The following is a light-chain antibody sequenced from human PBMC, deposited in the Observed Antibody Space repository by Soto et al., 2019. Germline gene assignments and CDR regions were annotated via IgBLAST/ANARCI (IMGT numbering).Light chain of an antibody. CDR2: GSS. Sequence: EIVLKQSPGTLSLSPGERATLSCRASQSVSSSYLAWYQQKPGQAPRLLIYGSSSRATGIPDRFSGSGSGTDFTRTISRLEPEYFAVYYCQQHGSSPLTFGGGTKVEIK. CDR1: QSVSSSY. V-gene: IGKV3-20*01. CDR3: QQHGSSPLT. J-gene: IGKJ4*01.